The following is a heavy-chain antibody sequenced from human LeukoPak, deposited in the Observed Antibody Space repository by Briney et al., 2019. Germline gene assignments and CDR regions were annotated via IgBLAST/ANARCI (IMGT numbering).Heavy chain of an antibody. D-gene: IGHD2-15*01. CDR3: ARSFRYCSGGSCYAEPANFDY. J-gene: IGHJ4*02. Sequence: GSSVKVSCKASGGTFSSYAISWARQAPGQGLEWMGGIIPIFGTANYAQKFQGRVTITADESTSTAYMELSSLRSEDTAVYYCARSFRYCSGGSCYAEPANFDYWGQGTLVTVSS. CDR2: IIPIFGTA. V-gene: IGHV1-69*01. CDR1: GGTFSSYA.